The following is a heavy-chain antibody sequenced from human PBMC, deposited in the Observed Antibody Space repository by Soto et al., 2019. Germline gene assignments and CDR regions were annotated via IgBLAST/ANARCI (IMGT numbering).Heavy chain of an antibody. D-gene: IGHD6-19*01. J-gene: IGHJ1*01. CDR3: ARGQGLQWRVSLYFQL. CDR1: GYTFTSYD. CDR2: MNPNSGNT. V-gene: IGHV1-8*01. Sequence: ASVKVSCKASGYTFTSYDINWVRQATGQGLEWMGWMNPNSGNTGYAQKFQGRVTMTRNTSISTAYMELSSLRSEDTAVYYCARGQGLQWRVSLYFQLWGQGTLVTVSS.